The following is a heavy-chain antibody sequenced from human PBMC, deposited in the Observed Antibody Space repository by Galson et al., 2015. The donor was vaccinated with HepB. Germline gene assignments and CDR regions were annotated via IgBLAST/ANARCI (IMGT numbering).Heavy chain of an antibody. D-gene: IGHD6-13*01. J-gene: IGHJ5*02. CDR1: GFTFSSYA. V-gene: IGHV3-23*01. Sequence: SLRLSCAASGFTFSSYAMNWVRQAPGKGLEWVSAISGSGGSTYYADSVKGRFTISRDNSKNTLYLQMNSLRAEDTAVYYCAKDKLGAAGGVWTWFDPWGQGTLVTVSS. CDR3: AKDKLGAAGGVWTWFDP. CDR2: ISGSGGST.